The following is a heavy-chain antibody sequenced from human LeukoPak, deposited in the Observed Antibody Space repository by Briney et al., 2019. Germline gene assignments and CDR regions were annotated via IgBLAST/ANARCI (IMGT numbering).Heavy chain of an antibody. Sequence: GGSLRLSCAASGFTFDDYAMHWVRQARGKGLEWVSLISGDGGSTYYADSVKGRFTISRDNSKNSLYLQMNSLRTEDTALYYCAKDMGDSSSWSDAFDIWGQGTMVTVSS. CDR2: ISGDGGST. D-gene: IGHD6-13*01. J-gene: IGHJ3*02. CDR1: GFTFDDYA. V-gene: IGHV3-43*02. CDR3: AKDMGDSSSWSDAFDI.